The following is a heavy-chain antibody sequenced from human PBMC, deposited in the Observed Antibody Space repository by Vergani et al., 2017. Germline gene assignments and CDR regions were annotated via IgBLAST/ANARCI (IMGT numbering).Heavy chain of an antibody. Sequence: EVQLVQSGAEVKKPGESLRISCKGSGYSFTSYWISWVRQMPGKGLEWMGRIDPSDSYTNYSPSFQGHVTISADKSLSTAYLQWSSLKASDTAMYYCARQISYWDIVVVPAVLRLAGYYGMDVWGQGTTVTVSS. CDR1: GYSFTSYW. J-gene: IGHJ6*02. D-gene: IGHD2-2*01. V-gene: IGHV5-10-1*03. CDR2: IDPSDSYT. CDR3: ARQISYWDIVVVPAVLRLAGYYGMDV.